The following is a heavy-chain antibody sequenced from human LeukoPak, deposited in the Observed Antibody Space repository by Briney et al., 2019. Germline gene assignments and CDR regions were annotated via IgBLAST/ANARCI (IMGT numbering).Heavy chain of an antibody. V-gene: IGHV4-59*01. CDR3: ARDGDNGWYPY. CDR2: IFYSGST. J-gene: IGHJ4*02. D-gene: IGHD6-19*01. CDR1: GGSISSYY. Sequence: SETLSLTCTVSGGSISSYYWSWIRQPPGKGLEWIGYIFYSGSTNYNPSLKSRVTISVDTSKNQFSLKLSSVTAADTAVYYCARDGDNGWYPYWGQGTLVTVSS.